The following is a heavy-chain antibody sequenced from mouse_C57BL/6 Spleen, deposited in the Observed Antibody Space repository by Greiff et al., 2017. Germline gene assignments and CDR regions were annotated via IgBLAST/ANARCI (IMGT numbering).Heavy chain of an antibody. CDR3: ARSASVVDYAMDY. Sequence: QVQLQQSGAELVKPGASVKISCKASGYAFSSYWMNWVKQRPGKGLEWIGQIYPGDGDTNYNGKFKGKATLTADKSSRTAYMQLSSLTAEDSAVYFCARSASVVDYAMDYWGQGTSVTVSS. V-gene: IGHV1-80*01. CDR2: IYPGDGDT. J-gene: IGHJ4*01. CDR1: GYAFSSYW. D-gene: IGHD1-1*01.